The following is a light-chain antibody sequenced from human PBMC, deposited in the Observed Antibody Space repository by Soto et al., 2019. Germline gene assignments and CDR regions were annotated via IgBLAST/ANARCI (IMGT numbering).Light chain of an antibody. J-gene: IGLJ2*01. CDR2: EVS. V-gene: IGLV2-23*02. CDR1: SSDVGSYNL. Sequence: QSALTQPASVSGSPGQSITISCTGTSSDVGSYNLVSWYQQHPGKAPKLMIYEVSKRPSGVSNSFSGSKTGTTASLTISGLPTEDEADYYCCSYAGSSADVVFGGGTKLTVL. CDR3: CSYAGSSADVV.